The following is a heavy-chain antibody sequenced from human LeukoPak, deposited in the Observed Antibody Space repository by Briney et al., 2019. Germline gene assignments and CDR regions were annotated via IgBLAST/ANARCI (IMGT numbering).Heavy chain of an antibody. Sequence: SETLSLTCTVSGGSISSSTYYWGWIRQPPGKGLEWIGSIFYSGSTYYNPSLKSRGTLSVDTTENQLSLKLSSVTAADTAVYYCAKGTYCGGDCYSFDYWGQGTLVTVSS. CDR3: AKGTYCGGDCYSFDY. D-gene: IGHD2-21*01. J-gene: IGHJ4*02. V-gene: IGHV4-39*07. CDR2: IFYSGST. CDR1: GGSISSSTYY.